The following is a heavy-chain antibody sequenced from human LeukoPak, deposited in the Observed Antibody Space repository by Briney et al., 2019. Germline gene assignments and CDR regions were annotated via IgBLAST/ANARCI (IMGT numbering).Heavy chain of an antibody. CDR2: INPNSGGT. V-gene: IGHV1-2*06. Sequence: ASVKVSCKASGYTFTGYYMHWVRQAPGHGLEWMGRINPNSGGTNYAQKFQGRVTMTRDTSISTAYMELSRLRSDDTAVYYCATLTRITGTSRPHYWGQGTLVTVSS. J-gene: IGHJ4*02. CDR3: ATLTRITGTSRPHY. CDR1: GYTFTGYY. D-gene: IGHD1-20*01.